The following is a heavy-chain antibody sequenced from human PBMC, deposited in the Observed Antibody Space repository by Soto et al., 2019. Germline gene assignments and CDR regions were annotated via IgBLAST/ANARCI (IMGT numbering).Heavy chain of an antibody. CDR1: GFTFDDYA. CDR3: SKSIYSSSWYNFDY. V-gene: IGHV3-9*01. CDR2: ISWNSGSI. Sequence: EVQLVESGGGLVQPGRSLRLSCAASGFTFDDYAMHWVRQAPGKGLEWVSGISWNSGSIGYADSVKGRFTISRDNAKNSLYLQRNSLRAEDTALYYCSKSIYSSSWYNFDYWGQGTLVTVSS. J-gene: IGHJ4*02. D-gene: IGHD6-13*01.